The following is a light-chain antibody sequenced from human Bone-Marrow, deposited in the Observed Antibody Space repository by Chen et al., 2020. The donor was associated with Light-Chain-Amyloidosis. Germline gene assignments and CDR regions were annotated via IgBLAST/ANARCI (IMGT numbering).Light chain of an antibody. CDR1: NIGSTS. Sequence: SYVLTQPSSVSVAPGQTATIACGGNNIGSTSVHWSQQTPGQAPLLVVYDDNDRPSGIPERLSGSNSGNTATLTISRVEAGDEADYYCQVWDRSSDRPLFGGGTKLTVL. CDR2: DDN. V-gene: IGLV3-21*02. J-gene: IGLJ3*02. CDR3: QVWDRSSDRPL.